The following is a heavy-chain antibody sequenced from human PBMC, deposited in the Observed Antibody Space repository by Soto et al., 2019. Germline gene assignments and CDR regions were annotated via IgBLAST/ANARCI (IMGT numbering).Heavy chain of an antibody. J-gene: IGHJ6*02. V-gene: IGHV3-30*18. Sequence: QVQLVESGGGVVQPGRPLRLSCEASGFFFSDYGMHWVRQAPGKGLEWVAGISCDGTNKDYGDYAKGRFTISRDNSRKSLYLVMNSMSEEAKYVYHCSKDAGVTTPDGASLAAWYFSNGMNVLGSGATV. CDR3: SKDAGVTTPDGASLAAWYFSNGMNV. D-gene: IGHD2-8*01. CDR2: ISCDGTNK. CDR1: GFFFSDYG.